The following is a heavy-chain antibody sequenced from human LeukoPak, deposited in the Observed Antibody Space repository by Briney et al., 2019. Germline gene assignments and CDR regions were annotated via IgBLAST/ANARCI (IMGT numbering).Heavy chain of an antibody. J-gene: IGHJ4*02. V-gene: IGHV3-48*03. CDR3: ARVVIAAADY. Sequence: GGSLRLSCAASGFTFSSYEMNWVRQAPGKGLEWVSYIGSSGSTIYYADSVKGRFTISRDNAKNSLYQQMNSLRAEDTAVYYCARVVIAAADYWGQGTLVTVSS. CDR2: IGSSGSTI. D-gene: IGHD6-13*01. CDR1: GFTFSSYE.